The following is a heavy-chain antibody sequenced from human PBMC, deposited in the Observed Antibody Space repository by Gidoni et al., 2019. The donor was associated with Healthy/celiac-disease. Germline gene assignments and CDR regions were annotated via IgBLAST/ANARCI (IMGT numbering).Heavy chain of an antibody. D-gene: IGHD3-16*01. Sequence: QLQLQESGPGLVKPSETLSLTCTVSGGSISSSSYYWGWIRQPPGKGLEWIGSIYYSGSTYYNPSLKSRVTISVDTSKNQFSLKLSSVTAADTAVYYCARRSGVMMAYYFDYWGQGTLVTVSS. V-gene: IGHV4-39*01. CDR1: GGSISSSSYY. J-gene: IGHJ4*02. CDR2: IYYSGST. CDR3: ARRSGVMMAYYFDY.